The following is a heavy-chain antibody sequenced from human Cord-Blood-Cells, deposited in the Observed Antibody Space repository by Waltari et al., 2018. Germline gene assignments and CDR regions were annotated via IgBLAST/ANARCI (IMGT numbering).Heavy chain of an antibody. V-gene: IGHV3-53*01. CDR1: GFTVSSTS. CDR2: IYSGGST. J-gene: IGHJ4*02. CDR3: ASAGYNWGSDYFDY. Sequence: EVQLVESGGGLIQPGGSLRLSCAASGFTVSSTSMSWVRQAPGKGLEWVSVIYSGGSTYYADSVKGRFTISRDNSKNTLYLQMNSLRAEDTAVYYCASAGYNWGSDYFDYWGQGTLVTVSS. D-gene: IGHD1-20*01.